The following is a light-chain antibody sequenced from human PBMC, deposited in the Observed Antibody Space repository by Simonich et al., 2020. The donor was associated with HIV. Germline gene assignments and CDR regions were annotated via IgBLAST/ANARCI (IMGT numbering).Light chain of an antibody. V-gene: IGLV2-14*03. J-gene: IGLJ2*01. CDR2: DVS. CDR1: SSDVGGYNY. Sequence: QSALTQPASVSGSPGQSITISCTGTSSDVGGYNYVSWYQQHPGKAPKLLIYDVSQRPSGTSNRFSGSKSGRTASLTISGLQAEDEADYYCSSYTSSSTLVFGGGTKLTVL. CDR3: SSYTSSSTLV.